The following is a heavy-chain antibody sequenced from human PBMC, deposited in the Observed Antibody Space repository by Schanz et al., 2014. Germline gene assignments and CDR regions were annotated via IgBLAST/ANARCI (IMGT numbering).Heavy chain of an antibody. V-gene: IGHV3-48*04. CDR1: GFSFSSYS. D-gene: IGHD6-13*01. CDR2: IDGKSTTV. Sequence: VQMVESGGGLIQRGESLRLSCSASGFSFSSYSMNWVRQAPGKGLEWLSYIDGKSTTVYYADSVKGRFTISRDNAKNSLYLQMNSLRAEDTAVYYCAREQIMAAAGLVDYWGHGTLVTVSS. J-gene: IGHJ4*01. CDR3: AREQIMAAAGLVDY.